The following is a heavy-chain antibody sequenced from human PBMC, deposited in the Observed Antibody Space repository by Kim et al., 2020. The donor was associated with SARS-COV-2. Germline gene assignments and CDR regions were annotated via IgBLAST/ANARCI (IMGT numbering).Heavy chain of an antibody. CDR2: EK. Sequence: EKDYVDSVKGRFHLSRDNAEQSMYLQMNGLRVEDTAVYYCTRYTGYNFGYWGQGTLVTVSS. D-gene: IGHD5-12*01. V-gene: IGHV3-7*04. CDR3: TRYTGYNFGY. J-gene: IGHJ4*02.